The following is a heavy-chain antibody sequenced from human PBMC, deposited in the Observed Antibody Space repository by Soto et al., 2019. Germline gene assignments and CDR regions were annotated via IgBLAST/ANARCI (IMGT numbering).Heavy chain of an antibody. Sequence: LSLTCTVSGGSISSGGYYWSWIRQHPGKGLEWIGYIYYSGSTYYNPSLKSRVTISVGTSKNQFSLKLSSVTAADTAVYYCAVGYCSSTSCPTQYYYYYGMDVWGQGTTVTVSS. D-gene: IGHD2-2*01. V-gene: IGHV4-31*03. J-gene: IGHJ6*02. CDR1: GGSISSGGYY. CDR3: AVGYCSSTSCPTQYYYYYGMDV. CDR2: IYYSGST.